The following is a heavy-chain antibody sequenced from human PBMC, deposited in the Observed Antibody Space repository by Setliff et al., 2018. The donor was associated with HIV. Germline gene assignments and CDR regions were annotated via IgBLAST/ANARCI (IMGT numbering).Heavy chain of an antibody. CDR3: ARGSFIGDYYYFDY. V-gene: IGHV4-4*08. CDR1: GDSISTYF. J-gene: IGHJ4*02. Sequence: LSLTCTVSGDSISTYFWTWIRQPPGKGLEWIGYIYTSGSTNYNPSLKSRVTISVDTSKNQFSLKLSSVTAADTAVYYCARGSFIGDYYYFDYWGQGTLVTVSS. D-gene: IGHD3-10*01. CDR2: IYTSGST.